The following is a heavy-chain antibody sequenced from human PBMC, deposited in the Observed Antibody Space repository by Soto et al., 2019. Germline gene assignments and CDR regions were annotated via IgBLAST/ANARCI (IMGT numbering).Heavy chain of an antibody. J-gene: IGHJ3*02. D-gene: IGHD3-10*01. CDR2: IDTRGGSA. CDR1: GYTFTRYN. Sequence: QAQLVQSGAEVKKPGASANISCKASGYTFTRYNIHRVRQAAGQGLEWMGIIDTRGGSADYTQRFQGRVTMTRDTSTGTVYMELSSLGSEDTAVYYCARDLPRDLVRGSFDIWGQGTMVTVSS. V-gene: IGHV1-46*01. CDR3: ARDLPRDLVRGSFDI.